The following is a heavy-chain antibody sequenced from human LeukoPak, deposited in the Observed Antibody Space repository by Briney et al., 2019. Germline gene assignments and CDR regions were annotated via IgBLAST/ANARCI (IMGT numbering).Heavy chain of an antibody. CDR1: GGSISSGGYY. Sequence: SETLSLTCAVSGGSISSGGYYWSWTRQHPGKGLEWIGYIYYSGSTYYNPSLKSRVSISADTSKNQFSLKLISVTAADTAVYYCARGFAIRSRWFDPWGQGTLVTVSS. CDR2: IYYSGST. J-gene: IGHJ5*02. CDR3: ARGFAIRSRWFDP. D-gene: IGHD2-2*02. V-gene: IGHV4-31*11.